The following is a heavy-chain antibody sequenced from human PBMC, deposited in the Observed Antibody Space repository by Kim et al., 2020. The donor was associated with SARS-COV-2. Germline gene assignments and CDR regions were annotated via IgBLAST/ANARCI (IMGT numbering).Heavy chain of an antibody. CDR3: ARDSPLELRYFDWSNLGGMDV. Sequence: ASVKVSCKASGYTFTSYYMHWVRQAPGQGLEWMGIINPSGGSTSYAQKFQGRVTMTRDTSTSTVYMELSSLRSEDTAVYYCARDSPLELRYFDWSNLGGMDVWGQGTTVTVSS. CDR1: GYTFTSYY. D-gene: IGHD3-9*01. CDR2: INPSGGST. V-gene: IGHV1-46*01. J-gene: IGHJ6*02.